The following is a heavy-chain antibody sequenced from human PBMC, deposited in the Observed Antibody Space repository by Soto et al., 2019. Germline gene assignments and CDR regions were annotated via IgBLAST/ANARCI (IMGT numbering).Heavy chain of an antibody. Sequence: ASVKVSCKASGYTITSYYRRWVRQAPGQGLEWMGIINPSGGSTSYAQKFQGRVTMTRDTSTSTVYMELSSLRSEDTAVYYCARASISTGTTIFDPWGQGTLVTVSS. CDR3: ARASISTGTTIFDP. V-gene: IGHV1-46*01. CDR1: GYTITSYY. D-gene: IGHD1-7*01. CDR2: INPSGGST. J-gene: IGHJ5*02.